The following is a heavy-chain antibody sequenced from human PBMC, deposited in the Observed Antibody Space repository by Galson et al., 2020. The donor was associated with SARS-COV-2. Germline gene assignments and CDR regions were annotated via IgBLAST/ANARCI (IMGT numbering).Heavy chain of an antibody. D-gene: IGHD3-22*01. V-gene: IGHV4-39*01. CDR3: ARLPYYYDSSYAFDI. CDR2: IYYSGST. CDR1: GGSISSSSYY. J-gene: IGHJ3*02. Sequence: SETLSLTCTVSGGSISSSSYYWGWIRQPQGKGLEWIGSIYYSGSTYYNPSLKSRVTISVDTSKNQFSLKLSSVTAADTAVYYCARLPYYYDSSYAFDIWGQGTMVTVSS.